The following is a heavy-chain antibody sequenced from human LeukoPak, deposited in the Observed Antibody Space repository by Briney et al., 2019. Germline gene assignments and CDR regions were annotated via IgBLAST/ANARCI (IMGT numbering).Heavy chain of an antibody. J-gene: IGHJ4*02. V-gene: IGHV4-34*01. CDR3: ARCFSGANDKWVSDY. Sequence: PSETLSLTCAVYGGSLSGYYWSWIRQPPGKGLEWIGEINHSGSTNYNPSLKSRVTISVDTSKNQFSLKLSSVTAADTAVYYCARCFSGANDKWVSDYWGQGTLVTVSS. D-gene: IGHD1-26*01. CDR1: GGSLSGYY. CDR2: INHSGST.